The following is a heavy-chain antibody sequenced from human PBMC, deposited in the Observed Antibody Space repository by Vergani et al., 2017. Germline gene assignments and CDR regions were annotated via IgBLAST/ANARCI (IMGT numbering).Heavy chain of an antibody. CDR2: ISGSGGST. D-gene: IGHD3-3*01. CDR1: GFTFSSYA. CDR3: AKGPSLPIFGVVIINYYYYGMDV. J-gene: IGHJ6*02. Sequence: EVQLLESGGGLVQPGGSLRLSCAASGFTFSSYAMSWVRQAPGKGLEWVSAISGSGGSTYYADSVKGRFTISRDNSKNTLYLQMNSLRADDTAVYYCAKGPSLPIFGVVIINYYYYGMDVWGQGTTVTVSS. V-gene: IGHV3-23*01.